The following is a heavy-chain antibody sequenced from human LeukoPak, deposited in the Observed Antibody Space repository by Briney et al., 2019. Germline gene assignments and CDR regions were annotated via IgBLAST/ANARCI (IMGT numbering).Heavy chain of an antibody. J-gene: IGHJ3*02. D-gene: IGHD6-13*01. Sequence: GGSLRLSCAASGFTFDDYAMHWVRQAPGKGLEWVSGISWNSGSIGYADSVKGRFTISRDNAKNSLYLQMNSLRAEDTALYYCAKDIQQLVFTSAFDIWGQGTMVTVSS. CDR2: ISWNSGSI. V-gene: IGHV3-9*01. CDR1: GFTFDDYA. CDR3: AKDIQQLVFTSAFDI.